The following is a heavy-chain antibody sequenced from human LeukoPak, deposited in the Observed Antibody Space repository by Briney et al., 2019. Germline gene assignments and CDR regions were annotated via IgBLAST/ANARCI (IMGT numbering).Heavy chain of an antibody. CDR2: INHSGST. CDR3: ARFKDLLLRYYYGMDV. V-gene: IGHV4-34*01. CDR1: GGSFSGYY. Sequence: PSETLSLTCAVYGGSFSGYYWSWIRQPPGKGLEWIGEINHSGSTNYNLSLKSRVTISVDTSKNQFSLKLSSVTAADTAVYYCARFKDLLLRYYYGMDVWGQGTTVTVSS. J-gene: IGHJ6*02. D-gene: IGHD2-15*01.